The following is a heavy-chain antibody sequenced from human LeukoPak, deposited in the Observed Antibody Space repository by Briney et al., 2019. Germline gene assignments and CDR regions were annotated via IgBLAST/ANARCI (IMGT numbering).Heavy chain of an antibody. CDR1: GYTFTGYY. Sequence: ASVKVSCKASGYTFTGYYMHWVRQAPGQGLEWMGWINPNSGGTNYAQKFQGRVTMTRDTSISTAYMELSSLRSEDTAVYYCARDFRGSSTIPPVSFDYYYMDVWGKGTTVTISS. V-gene: IGHV1-2*02. D-gene: IGHD5-24*01. CDR3: ARDFRGSSTIPPVSFDYYYMDV. J-gene: IGHJ6*03. CDR2: INPNSGGT.